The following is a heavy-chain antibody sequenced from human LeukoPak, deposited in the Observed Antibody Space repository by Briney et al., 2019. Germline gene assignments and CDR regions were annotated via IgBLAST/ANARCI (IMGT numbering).Heavy chain of an antibody. D-gene: IGHD1-26*01. CDR3: VREAAATLFDY. CDR2: ISSSSRDI. Sequence: KSGGSLRLSCAVSGFTFSSYTMNWVREAPGKGLEWVAAISSSSRDIFYADSVKGRFSISRDNTQNSLSLQMSSLKAEDTAVYYCVREAAATLFDYWGQGTLVTVSS. J-gene: IGHJ4*02. CDR1: GFTFSSYT. V-gene: IGHV3-21*01.